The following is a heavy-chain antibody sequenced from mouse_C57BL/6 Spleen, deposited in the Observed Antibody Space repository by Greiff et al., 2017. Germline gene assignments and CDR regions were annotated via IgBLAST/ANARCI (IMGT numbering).Heavy chain of an antibody. CDR3: TNYYGSPGWCEY. Sequence: VQLQQSGAELVRPGASVTLSCKASGYTFTDYEMHWVKQTPVPGLEWIGAIDPETGGTAYNQKFKGKAILTADKSSSTADMELRSLTAEDSAVYYCTNYYGSPGWCEYWGKGTLVTVSA. CDR2: IDPETGGT. V-gene: IGHV1-15*01. CDR1: GYTFTDYE. D-gene: IGHD1-1*01. J-gene: IGHJ3*01.